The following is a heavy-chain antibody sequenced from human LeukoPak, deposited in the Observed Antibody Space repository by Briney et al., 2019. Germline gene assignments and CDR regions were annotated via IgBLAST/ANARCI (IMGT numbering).Heavy chain of an antibody. V-gene: IGHV3-48*03. Sequence: PGGSLRLSCGASGSTFSSYEMNWVRQAPGKGLEWVSYISSSGTTIYYADSVKGRFTISRDNAKNSLYLQMNSLRAEDTAVYYCARSTQLDYWGQGTLVTVSS. J-gene: IGHJ4*02. CDR1: GSTFSSYE. CDR3: ARSTQLDY. D-gene: IGHD5/OR15-5a*01. CDR2: ISSSGTTI.